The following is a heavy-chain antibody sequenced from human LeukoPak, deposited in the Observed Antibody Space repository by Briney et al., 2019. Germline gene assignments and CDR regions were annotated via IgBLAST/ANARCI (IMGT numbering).Heavy chain of an antibody. CDR3: AREAIYCSGGSCYFNYFDY. Sequence: GGSLRLSCAASGFTFSSYWMHWVRQAPGKGLEWVAVIWYDGSNKYYADSVKGRFTISRDNSKNTLYLQMNSLRAEDTAVYYCAREAIYCSGGSCYFNYFDYWGQGTLVTVSS. V-gene: IGHV3-33*08. D-gene: IGHD2-15*01. J-gene: IGHJ4*02. CDR1: GFTFSSYW. CDR2: IWYDGSNK.